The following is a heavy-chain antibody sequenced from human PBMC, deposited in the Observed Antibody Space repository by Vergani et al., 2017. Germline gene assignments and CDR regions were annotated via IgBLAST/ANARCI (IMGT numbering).Heavy chain of an antibody. V-gene: IGHV1-69*06. CDR1: GYTFTSYG. J-gene: IGHJ3*02. Sequence: QVQLVQSGAEVKKPGASVKVSCKASGYTFTSYGISWVRQAPGQGLEWMGWIIPIFGTANYAQKFQGRVTITADKSTSTAYMELSSLRSEDTAVYYCAGDSFSSSWFIDAFDIWGQGTMVTVSS. D-gene: IGHD6-13*01. CDR3: AGDSFSSSWFIDAFDI. CDR2: IIPIFGTA.